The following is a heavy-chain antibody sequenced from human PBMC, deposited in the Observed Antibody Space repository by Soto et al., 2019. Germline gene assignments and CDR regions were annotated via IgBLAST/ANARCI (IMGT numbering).Heavy chain of an antibody. V-gene: IGHV1-18*01. D-gene: IGHD4-4*01. CDR1: GYTFTSYG. Sequence: XSVKVSCKAFGYTFTSYGISWVRQAPGQGLEWMGWISAYNGNTNYAQKLQGRVTMTTDTSTSTAYMELRSLRSDDTAVYYCARDLIRTTVKPNNWFDPWGQGTLVTVSS. CDR2: ISAYNGNT. CDR3: ARDLIRTTVKPNNWFDP. J-gene: IGHJ5*02.